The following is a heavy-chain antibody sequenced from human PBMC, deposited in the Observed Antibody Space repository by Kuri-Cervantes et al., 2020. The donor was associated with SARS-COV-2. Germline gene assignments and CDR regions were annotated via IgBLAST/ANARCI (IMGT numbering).Heavy chain of an antibody. V-gene: IGHV4-4*02. J-gene: IGHJ6*02. D-gene: IGHD5-12*01. CDR3: ARDRFWATTYYYYGMDV. Sequence: WVRQAPGKGLEWIGEIYHSGSTNYNPSLKSRVTISVDKSKNQFSLKLSSVTAADTAVYYCARDRFWATTYYYYGMDVWGQGTTVTVSS. CDR2: IYHSGST.